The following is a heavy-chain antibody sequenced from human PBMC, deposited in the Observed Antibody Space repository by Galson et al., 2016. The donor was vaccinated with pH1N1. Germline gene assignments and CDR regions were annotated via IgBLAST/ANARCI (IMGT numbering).Heavy chain of an antibody. Sequence: ETLSLTCAVYGGSFSGYYWSWVRQPPGKGLAWIGEITRTGNINYRPSLRSRATLSLDTSKNRFSLSLTSVTPADTAIYYCARLHAFASGGHWFFDLWGRGTPVTVSS. CDR3: ARLHAFASGGHWFFDL. CDR1: GGSFSGYY. V-gene: IGHV4-34*01. J-gene: IGHJ2*01. D-gene: IGHD3-10*01. CDR2: ITRTGNI.